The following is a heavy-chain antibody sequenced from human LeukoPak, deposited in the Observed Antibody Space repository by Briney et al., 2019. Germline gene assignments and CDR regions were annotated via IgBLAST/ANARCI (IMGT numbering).Heavy chain of an antibody. CDR2: INPKTGGT. D-gene: IGHD3-22*01. Sequence: ASVKVSCKASGYTFTSYGISWVRQAPGQGPEWMGWINPKTGGTSYAQKFQGRVTMTRATSISTASMELRRLSSDDTALYYCARGRRLGDYDTTAYLAYWGQGTLVTVSS. J-gene: IGHJ4*02. V-gene: IGHV1-2*02. CDR3: ARGRRLGDYDTTAYLAY. CDR1: GYTFTSYG.